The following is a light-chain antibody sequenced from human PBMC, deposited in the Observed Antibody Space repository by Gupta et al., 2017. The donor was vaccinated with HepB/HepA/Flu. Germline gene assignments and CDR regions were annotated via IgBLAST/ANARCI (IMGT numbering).Light chain of an antibody. CDR2: FDG. V-gene: IGLV3-21*04. J-gene: IGLJ2*01. CDR3: QVWDTGSDHVV. Sequence: SYVLTQPPSPSVAPGETARITCGGNNIGSKSVHWYQQKPGQAPVLVIQFDGDRPSGIPERFSGSNYGNTATLSFSGVEAGDEADYYCQVWDTGSDHVVFGGGTKLTVL. CDR1: NIGSKS.